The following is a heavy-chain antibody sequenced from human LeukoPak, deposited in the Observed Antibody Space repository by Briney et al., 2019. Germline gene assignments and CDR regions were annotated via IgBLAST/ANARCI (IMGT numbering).Heavy chain of an antibody. D-gene: IGHD1-14*01. CDR2: INHSGST. J-gene: IGHJ6*02. CDR3: ASGLTTHYYYGMDV. V-gene: IGHV4-34*01. Sequence: PSETLSLTCAVYGGSFSGYYWSWIRQPPGKGLEWIGEINHSGSTNYNPSLKSRVTISVDTSKNQFSLKLSSVTAADTAVYYCASGLTTHYYYGMDVWGQGTTVTVSS. CDR1: GGSFSGYY.